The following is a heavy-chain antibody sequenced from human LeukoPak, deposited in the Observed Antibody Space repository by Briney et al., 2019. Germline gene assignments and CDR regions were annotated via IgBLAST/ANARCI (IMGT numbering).Heavy chain of an antibody. CDR3: ARGDIYSGTPDV. J-gene: IGHJ6*02. D-gene: IGHD2-15*01. CDR1: GYTFTSYA. V-gene: IGHV1-3*01. CDR2: INAGNGNT. Sequence: GASVKVSCKASGYTFTSYAMHWVRQAPGQRLEWMGWINAGNGNTKYSQKFQGRVTITRDTSASTAYMELSSLRSEDTAVYYCARGDIYSGTPDVWGQGTTVTVSS.